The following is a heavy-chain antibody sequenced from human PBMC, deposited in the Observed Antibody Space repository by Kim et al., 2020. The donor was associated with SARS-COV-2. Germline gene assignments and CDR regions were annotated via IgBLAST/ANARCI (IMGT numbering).Heavy chain of an antibody. CDR3: ASAPEVEWLLLYYFDY. CDR2: ISSSSSYI. Sequence: GGSLRLSCAASGFTFSSYSMNWVRQAPGKGLEWVSSISSSSSYIYYADSVKGRFTISRDNAKNSLYLQMNSLRAEDTAVYYCASAPEVEWLLLYYFDYWGQVSLVTVSS. D-gene: IGHD3-3*01. V-gene: IGHV3-21*01. CDR1: GFTFSSYS. J-gene: IGHJ4*02.